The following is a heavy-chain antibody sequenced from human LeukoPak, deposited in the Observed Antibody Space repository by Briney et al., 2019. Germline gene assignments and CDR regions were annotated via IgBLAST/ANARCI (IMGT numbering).Heavy chain of an antibody. J-gene: IGHJ4*02. CDR1: GFSFSSYG. V-gene: IGHV3-30*02. CDR3: ARWQQQLDKGFDY. Sequence: GGSLRLSCAASGFSFSSYGMHWVRQAPGKGLEWVAFIRYDGSNKYYADSVKGRFTISRDNAKNSLYLQMNSLRAEDTAVYYCARWQQQLDKGFDYWGQGTLVTVSS. D-gene: IGHD6-13*01. CDR2: IRYDGSNK.